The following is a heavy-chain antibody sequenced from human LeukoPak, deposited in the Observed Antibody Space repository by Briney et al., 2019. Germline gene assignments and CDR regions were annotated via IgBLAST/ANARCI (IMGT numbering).Heavy chain of an antibody. J-gene: IGHJ4*02. D-gene: IGHD3-9*01. CDR1: GDYITTTNYY. Sequence: SETLSLTCNVSGDYITTTNYYCAWVRQPPGKGLEWIASVFYSGTTYYNPSLKSRVLISMDTSTKQISLRLTSVTATDTAIYYCARRSRLYKHETTGYHDSWGQGTLVTVSS. CDR3: ARRSRLYKHETTGYHDS. CDR2: VFYSGTT. V-gene: IGHV4-39*01.